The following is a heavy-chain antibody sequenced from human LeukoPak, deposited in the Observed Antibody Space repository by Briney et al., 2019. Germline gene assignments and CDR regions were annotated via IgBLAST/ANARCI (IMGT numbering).Heavy chain of an antibody. CDR3: ARDERCDSSGYPFDY. J-gene: IGHJ4*02. CDR2: ISAYNGNT. Sequence: ASVKVSCKASGYTFTSYGISWVRQAPGQGLEWMGWISAYNGNTNYAQKFQGRVTMTRDTSISTAYMELSRLRSDDTAVYYCARDERCDSSGYPFDYWGQGTLVTVSS. CDR1: GYTFTSYG. V-gene: IGHV1-18*01. D-gene: IGHD3-22*01.